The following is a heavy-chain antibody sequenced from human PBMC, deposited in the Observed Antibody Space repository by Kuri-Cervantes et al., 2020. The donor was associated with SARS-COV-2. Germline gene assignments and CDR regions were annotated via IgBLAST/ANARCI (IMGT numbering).Heavy chain of an antibody. CDR2: INHSGST. J-gene: IGHJ4*02. Sequence: SETLSLTCTVSGGSISSSSYYWSWIRQPPGKGLEWIGEINHSGSTNYNPSLKSRVTVSVDTSKNQFSLKLSSVTAADTAVYYCARVPTVTTSGIDYWGQGTLVTVSS. CDR1: GGSISSSSYY. V-gene: IGHV4-39*07. D-gene: IGHD4-17*01. CDR3: ARVPTVTTSGIDY.